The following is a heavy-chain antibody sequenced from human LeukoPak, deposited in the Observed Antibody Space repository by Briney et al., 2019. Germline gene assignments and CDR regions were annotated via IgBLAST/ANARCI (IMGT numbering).Heavy chain of an antibody. V-gene: IGHV4-30-2*01. J-gene: IGHJ4*02. CDR2: IYHSGST. CDR3: ARTMVRGVIFDY. Sequence: SETLSLTCAVYGGSFSGYYWSWIRQPPGKGLEWIGYIYHSGSTYYNPSLKSRVTISVDRSKNQFSLKLSSVTAADTAVYYCARTMVRGVIFDYWGQGTLVTVSS. CDR1: GGSFSGYY. D-gene: IGHD3-10*01.